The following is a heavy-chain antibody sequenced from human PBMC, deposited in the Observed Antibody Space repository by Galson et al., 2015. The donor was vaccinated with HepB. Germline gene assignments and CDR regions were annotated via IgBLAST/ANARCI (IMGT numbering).Heavy chain of an antibody. Sequence: SVKVSCKASGYTFSIYGLTWVRQAPGQGLGWVGWISAYNGNTNYAQKLQGRVTVTTDTSTSTAYMELRSLRSDDTAVYYCARARYSSSPPDYWGQGTLVTVSS. CDR1: GYTFSIYG. CDR2: ISAYNGNT. D-gene: IGHD6-6*01. V-gene: IGHV1-18*01. CDR3: ARARYSSSPPDY. J-gene: IGHJ4*02.